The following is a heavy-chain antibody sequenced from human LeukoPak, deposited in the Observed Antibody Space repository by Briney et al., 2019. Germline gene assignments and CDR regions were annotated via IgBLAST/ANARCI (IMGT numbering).Heavy chain of an antibody. D-gene: IGHD3-10*01. J-gene: IGHJ4*02. CDR2: ISSSSSYI. V-gene: IGHV3-21*01. CDR1: GFTFSSYS. CDR3: ARDWDRITMVRGAPRYFDY. Sequence: GGSLRLSCAASGFTFSSYSMNWVRQAPGKGLEWVSSISSSSSYIYYADSVKGRFTISRDNAKNSLYLQMNSLRAEDTAMYYCARDWDRITMVRGAPRYFDYWGQGTLVTVSS.